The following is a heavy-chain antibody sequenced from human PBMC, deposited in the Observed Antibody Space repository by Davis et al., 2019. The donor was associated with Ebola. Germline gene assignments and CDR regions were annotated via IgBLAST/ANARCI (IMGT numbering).Heavy chain of an antibody. CDR2: IWYDGSNK. CDR1: GFTFSNYG. J-gene: IGHJ4*02. Sequence: GGSLRLSCAASGFTFSNYGMHWVRQAPGKGLEWVAVIWYDGSNKYYADSVKGRFTISRDNSKNTLYLQMNSLRAEDTAVYYCAKDPRTTRLGAIFDYWGQGTLVTVSS. CDR3: AKDPRTTRLGAIFDY. D-gene: IGHD1-26*01. V-gene: IGHV3-33*06.